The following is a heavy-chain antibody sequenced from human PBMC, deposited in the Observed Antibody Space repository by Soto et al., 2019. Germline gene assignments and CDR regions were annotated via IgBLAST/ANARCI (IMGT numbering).Heavy chain of an antibody. CDR3: ARDLGGVVTGRVAFAV. J-gene: IGHJ3*01. V-gene: IGHV4-31*03. CDR1: GTSIRHDNFY. CDR2: ISYGGIT. Sequence: QVRLQASVQGLVRPSQTLSLICTVSGTSIRHDNFYWSFLRQRPGTGLEWLGYISYGGITFYNPSLERRRFMSVDPSNNTFSLNLKSVTAADTAMYYCARDLGGVVTGRVAFAVWGPGTLVTVSS. D-gene: IGHD3-9*01.